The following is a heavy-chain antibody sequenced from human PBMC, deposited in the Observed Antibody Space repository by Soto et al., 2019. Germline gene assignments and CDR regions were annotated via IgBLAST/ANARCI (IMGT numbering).Heavy chain of an antibody. V-gene: IGHV1-69*12. CDR3: VRGPDYEGYFDY. CDR2: IILPFGTP. Sequence: QVRLVQSGAEVKKTGSSGKVSCEASGTTFSNFAIGGVRQAPGQGLEWMGGIILPFGTPNYAQKFQGRVTISADESMTTAYMELRGLRSEDTAVYYCVRGPDYEGYFDYWGQGTLVTVSS. CDR1: GTTFSNFA. D-gene: IGHD3-22*01. J-gene: IGHJ4*02.